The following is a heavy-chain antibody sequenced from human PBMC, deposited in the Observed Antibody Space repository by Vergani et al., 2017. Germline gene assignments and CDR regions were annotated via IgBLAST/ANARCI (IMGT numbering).Heavy chain of an antibody. Sequence: VQLQQWGAGLLKHSETLSLTCAVYGGSFSGYYWSWIRQPPGKGLEWIGEINHSGSTNYNPSLKSRVTISVDTSKNQFSLKLSSVTAADTAVYYCARGLTADAFDIWGQGTMVTVSS. J-gene: IGHJ3*02. CDR1: GGSFSGYY. CDR2: INHSGST. V-gene: IGHV4-34*01. CDR3: ARGLTADAFDI.